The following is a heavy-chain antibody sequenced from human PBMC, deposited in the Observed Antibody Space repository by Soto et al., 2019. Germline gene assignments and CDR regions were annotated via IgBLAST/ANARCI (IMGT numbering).Heavy chain of an antibody. D-gene: IGHD2-21*02. CDR1: GFSFNTSG. Sequence: QVQLVESGGGVVQPGRALRLSCAASGFSFNTSGMHWVRQAPGKGLEWVAVIAFDGSQEFYGDSVRVRCTISRDNSKNTLFQQMKSLTPEDTAVYYCATKVRVTNYLYYGMDVWGQGTTVTVSS. J-gene: IGHJ6*02. CDR2: IAFDGSQE. CDR3: ATKVRVTNYLYYGMDV. V-gene: IGHV3-30*03.